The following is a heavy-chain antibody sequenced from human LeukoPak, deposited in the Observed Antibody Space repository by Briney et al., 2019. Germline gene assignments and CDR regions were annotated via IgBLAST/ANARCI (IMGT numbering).Heavy chain of an antibody. CDR1: GGSISSYY. J-gene: IGHJ4*02. CDR2: IYCSGST. D-gene: IGHD3-10*01. V-gene: IGHV4-59*01. CDR3: ARGDYYGSGSYYIGY. Sequence: PETLSLTCTVSGGSISSYYWSWIRQPPGKGLEWIGYIYCSGSTNYNPSLKSRVTISVDTSKNQFSLKLSSVTAADTAVYYCARGDYYGSGSYYIGYWGQGTLVTVSS.